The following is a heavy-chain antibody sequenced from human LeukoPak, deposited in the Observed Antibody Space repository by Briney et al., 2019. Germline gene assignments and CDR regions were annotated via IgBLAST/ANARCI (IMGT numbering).Heavy chain of an antibody. CDR2: INPNSGGT. Sequence: ASVKVSCKASGYTFTDYYLHWVRQAPGQGLEWMGWINPNSGGTNYAHKFQGRVTMTRDTSISTAYMELSRLRSDDTAVFYCARVAVGELRNTFDIWGQGTMVTVSS. J-gene: IGHJ3*02. CDR1: GYTFTDYY. D-gene: IGHD7-27*01. V-gene: IGHV1-2*02. CDR3: ARVAVGELRNTFDI.